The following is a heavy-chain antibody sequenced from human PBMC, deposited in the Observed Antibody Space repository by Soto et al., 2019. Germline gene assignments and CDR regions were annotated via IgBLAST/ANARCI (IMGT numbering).Heavy chain of an antibody. CDR3: AKGPLGSGYDLAY. CDR1: GFTFRNYA. Sequence: PGGSLRLSCDASGFTFRNYAMNWFRQAPGKGLDWVSAISGSGGSTYYADSVKGRFTISRDNSKNTLYLQMSSLRAEDTAVYYCAKGPLGSGYDLAYWGQVTPVPVSS. J-gene: IGHJ4*02. CDR2: ISGSGGST. V-gene: IGHV3-23*01. D-gene: IGHD5-12*01.